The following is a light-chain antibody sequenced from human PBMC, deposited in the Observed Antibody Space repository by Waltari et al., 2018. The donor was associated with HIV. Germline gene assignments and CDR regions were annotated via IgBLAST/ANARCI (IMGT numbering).Light chain of an antibody. J-gene: IGLJ1*01. CDR1: SSDVGAYDY. Sequence: QSALTQPASVSGSPGQSITISCTGTSSDVGAYDYVSWYQQHPGKVPKLLIYDVYNRPSRISNRFSGSKSGNTASLTISGLHAEDEAHYYCASFTSGRLNVFGTGTKVTVL. CDR3: ASFTSGRLNV. CDR2: DVY. V-gene: IGLV2-14*03.